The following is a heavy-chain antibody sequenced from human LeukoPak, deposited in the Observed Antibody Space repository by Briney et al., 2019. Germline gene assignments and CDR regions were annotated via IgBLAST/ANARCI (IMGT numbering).Heavy chain of an antibody. V-gene: IGHV4-59*01. CDR1: GDSMNKNC. J-gene: IGHJ3*01. CDR3: ARRMITTSDTFDL. D-gene: IGHD3-16*01. Sequence: SETLSLICSVSGDSMNKNCWSWIRQPQGKGLEWIGYIFHSGTTNYSPSLESRVTISLDTSKNQFSLMLTSVTAADTAVYYCARRMITTSDTFDLWGQGTMVTVYS. CDR2: IFHSGTT.